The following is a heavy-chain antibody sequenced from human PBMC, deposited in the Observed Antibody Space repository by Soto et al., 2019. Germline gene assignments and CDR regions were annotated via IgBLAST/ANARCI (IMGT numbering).Heavy chain of an antibody. Sequence: PSETLSLTCTVSGDCVASGSYFWNGIGESPGKGFEWIGYIYYSGSTTYNPSLKSRVSISVDRSKNQFSLTLNSVTAADTAVYFCASLSPLKSEVDDSHYYAFHVWGQGTTVTVS. CDR3: ASLSPLKSEVDDSHYYAFHV. V-gene: IGHV4-61*01. D-gene: IGHD4-4*01. CDR2: IYYSGST. CDR1: GDCVASGSYF. J-gene: IGHJ6*02.